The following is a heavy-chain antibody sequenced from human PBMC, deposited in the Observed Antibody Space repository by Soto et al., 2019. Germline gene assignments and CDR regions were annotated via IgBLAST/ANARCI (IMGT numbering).Heavy chain of an antibody. J-gene: IGHJ3*02. D-gene: IGHD1-26*01. CDR2: ISGSADRT. Sequence: EVQLLESGGGSVQPGGSLRLSCAASGFTFISYAMNWVRQAPGKGLEWVSAISGSADRTYYADSVKGRFTISRDNSNKILYLRMNSLRAEDTAVYYCAKVGSHSGSHYDAFDIRGQGTMVTVSS. CDR3: AKVGSHSGSHYDAFDI. CDR1: GFTFISYA. V-gene: IGHV3-23*01.